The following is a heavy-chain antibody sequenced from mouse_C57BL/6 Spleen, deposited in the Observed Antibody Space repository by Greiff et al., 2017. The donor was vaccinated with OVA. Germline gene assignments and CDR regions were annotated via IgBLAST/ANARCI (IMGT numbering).Heavy chain of an antibody. Sequence: DVKLVESGGGLVKPGGSLKLSCAASGFTFSSYTMSWVRQTPEKRLEWVATISGGGGNTYYPDSVKGRFTISRDNAKNTLYLQMSSLRSEDTALYYCARDGYYGYYAMDYWGQGTSVTVSS. V-gene: IGHV5-9*01. CDR1: GFTFSSYT. CDR2: ISGGGGNT. CDR3: ARDGYYGYYAMDY. J-gene: IGHJ4*01. D-gene: IGHD2-3*01.